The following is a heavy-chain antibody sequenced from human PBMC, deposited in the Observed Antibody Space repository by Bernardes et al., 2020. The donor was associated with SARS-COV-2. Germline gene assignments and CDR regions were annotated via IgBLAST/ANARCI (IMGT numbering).Heavy chain of an antibody. CDR1: GFTFSSYG. CDR3: TREGEIAVSAAVTECSLRDNWF. V-gene: IGHV3-33*01. CDR2: IWYDGSNK. J-gene: IGHJ5*01. D-gene: IGHD6-19*01. Sequence: GWSLRLSCAASGFTFSSYGMHWVRQAPGKGLEWVAVIWYDGSNKYYADSVKGRFTISRDNSKNTLYLQMNSLRAEDTAVYYCTREGEIAVSAAVTECSLRDNWF.